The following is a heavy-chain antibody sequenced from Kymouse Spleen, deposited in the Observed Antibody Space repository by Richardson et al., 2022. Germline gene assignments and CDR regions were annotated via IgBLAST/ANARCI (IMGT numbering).Heavy chain of an antibody. Sequence: QVQLVQSGAEVKKPGASVKVSCKASGYTFTSYAMHWVRQAPGQRLEWMGWINAGNGNTKYSQKFQGRVTITRDTSASTAYMELSSLRSEDTAVYYCARAYNWNYPLFDYWGQGTLVTVSS. V-gene: IGHV1-3*01. CDR1: GYTFTSYA. CDR2: INAGNGNT. CDR3: ARAYNWNYPLFDY. J-gene: IGHJ4*02. D-gene: IGHD1-7*01.